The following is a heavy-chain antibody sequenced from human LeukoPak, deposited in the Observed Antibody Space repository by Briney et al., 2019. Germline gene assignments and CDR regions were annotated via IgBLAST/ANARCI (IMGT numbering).Heavy chain of an antibody. V-gene: IGHV3-23*01. CDR3: ARVMDTATGSDY. CDR1: GFTFSRYA. CDR2: ISSIDGKT. J-gene: IGHJ4*02. Sequence: PGGSLRLSCAASGFTFSRYAMSWVRQAPGKGLEWVLTISSIDGKTYYTDSVMGRFTISRDNSKNTLSLQMNSLRAEDTAVYYCARVMDTATGSDYWGQGTLVTVSS. D-gene: IGHD5-18*01.